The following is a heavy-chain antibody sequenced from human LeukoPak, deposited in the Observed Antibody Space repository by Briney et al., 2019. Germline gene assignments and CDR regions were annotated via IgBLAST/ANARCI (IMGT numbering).Heavy chain of an antibody. V-gene: IGHV3-7*01. J-gene: IGHJ4*02. Sequence: PGGSLRLSCTASGFTLSNYYMSWVRQAPGKGLEWVANIKQDASDKFYVDSVKGRFIISRDNAKNSIYLQMDNLRADDTAVYYCAREGSSYDSSDAMGTYWGQGTLVTISS. CDR2: IKQDASDK. CDR1: GFTLSNYY. CDR3: AREGSSYDSSDAMGTY. D-gene: IGHD3-22*01.